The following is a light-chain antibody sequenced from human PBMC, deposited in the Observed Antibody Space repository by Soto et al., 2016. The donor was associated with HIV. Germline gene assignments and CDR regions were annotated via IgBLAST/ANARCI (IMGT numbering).Light chain of an antibody. Sequence: SYVLTQPPSMSAAPGKTARITCGGNNIGTKGVHWYQQKPGQAPVLVVYDDSDRPSGIPERFSGSNSGNTATLTITRVEAGDEADYFCQVWDNGSDHGDVIFGGGTKLTVL. V-gene: IGLV3-21*03. CDR3: QVWDNGSDHGDVI. CDR1: NIGTKG. CDR2: DDS. J-gene: IGLJ2*01.